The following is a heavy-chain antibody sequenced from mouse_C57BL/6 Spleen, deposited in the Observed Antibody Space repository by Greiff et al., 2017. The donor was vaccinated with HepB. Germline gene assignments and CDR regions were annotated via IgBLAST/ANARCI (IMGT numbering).Heavy chain of an antibody. Sequence: EVKLQQSGPGLVKPSQSLSLTCSVTGYSITSGYYWHWIRQFPGNKLEWMGYISYDGSNNYNPSLKNRISITRDTSKNQFFLKLNSVTTEDTATYYCARDYYGSSGFAYWGQGTLVTVSA. D-gene: IGHD1-1*01. V-gene: IGHV3-6*01. CDR3: ARDYYGSSGFAY. CDR2: ISYDGSN. J-gene: IGHJ3*01. CDR1: GYSITSGYY.